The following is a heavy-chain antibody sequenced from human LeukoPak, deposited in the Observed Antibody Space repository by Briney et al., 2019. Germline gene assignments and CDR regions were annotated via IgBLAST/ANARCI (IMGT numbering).Heavy chain of an antibody. J-gene: IGHJ4*02. CDR1: GGSFSGYY. CDR2: INHSGST. D-gene: IGHD2-2*01. CDR3: ARRRRIVGDIVLVPAAALRRYYFDY. V-gene: IGHV4-34*01. Sequence: SEPLSLTCAVYGGSFSGYYWSWIRQPPGKGLDWIGEINHSGSTNYHPSLTNRATISVDTSKNQFSLKLTSVTAADSAGYYFARRRRIVGDIVLVPAAALRRYYFDYWGQGTLVTVSS.